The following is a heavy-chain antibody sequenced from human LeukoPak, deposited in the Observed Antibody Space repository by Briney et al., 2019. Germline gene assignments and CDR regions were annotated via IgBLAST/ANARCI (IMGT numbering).Heavy chain of an antibody. CDR1: GDSIGSDY. V-gene: IGHV4-4*07. Sequence: SETLSLTCTVSGDSIGSDYWTWIRQPAGKGLEWIGRIYTGGSTNYNPSLKSRVTMSVDTSKNQFSLKLNSVTAADTAVYYCARAGSSSWYYFDYWGHGTLITVSS. J-gene: IGHJ4*01. D-gene: IGHD6-13*01. CDR2: IYTGGST. CDR3: ARAGSSSWYYFDY.